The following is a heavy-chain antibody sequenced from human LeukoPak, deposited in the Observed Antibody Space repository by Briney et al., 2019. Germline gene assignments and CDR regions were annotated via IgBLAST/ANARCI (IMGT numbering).Heavy chain of an antibody. Sequence: PGGSLRLSCAASGFTFDDYAMHWVRQAPGKGLEWVSLISWDRGSTYYADSVKGRFTISRDNSKNSLYLQMNSLRAEDTALYYCAKDGANYYDSSGYYGPFDYWGQGTLVTVSS. J-gene: IGHJ4*02. V-gene: IGHV3-43D*04. D-gene: IGHD3-22*01. CDR3: AKDGANYYDSSGYYGPFDY. CDR1: GFTFDDYA. CDR2: ISWDRGST.